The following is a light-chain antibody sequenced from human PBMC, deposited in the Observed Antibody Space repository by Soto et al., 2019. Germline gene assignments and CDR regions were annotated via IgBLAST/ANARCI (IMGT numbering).Light chain of an antibody. CDR3: SSYTSSSTYV. Sequence: QSALTKPASVSGSPGQSITISCTGTSSDVGGYNYVSWYQQHPGKAPKLMIYEVSNRPSGVSNRFSGSKSGNTASLTISGLQAEEEADYYCSSYTSSSTYVFGPGTKATVL. J-gene: IGLJ1*01. V-gene: IGLV2-14*01. CDR1: SSDVGGYNY. CDR2: EVS.